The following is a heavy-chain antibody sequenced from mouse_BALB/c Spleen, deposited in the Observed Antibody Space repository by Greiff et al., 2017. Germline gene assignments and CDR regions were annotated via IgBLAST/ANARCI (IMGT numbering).Heavy chain of an antibody. Sequence: EVQLQQSGAELVRSGASVKLSCTASGFNIKDYYMHWVKQRPEQGLEWIGWIDPENGDTEYAPKFQGKATMTADTSSNTAYLQLSSLTSEDTAVYYCARSGYDEGFAYWGQGTLVTVSA. CDR2: IDPENGDT. D-gene: IGHD2-2*01. V-gene: IGHV14-4*02. CDR3: ARSGYDEGFAY. CDR1: GFNIKDYY. J-gene: IGHJ3*01.